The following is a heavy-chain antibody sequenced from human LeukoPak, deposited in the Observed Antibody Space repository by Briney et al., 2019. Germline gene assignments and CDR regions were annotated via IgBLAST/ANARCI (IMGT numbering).Heavy chain of an antibody. D-gene: IGHD2-21*01. CDR2: IYYSGTT. J-gene: IGHJ5*02. CDR3: ARGLEVNLSLDP. Sequence: SETLSLTCTVSGGSISSYYWSWIRQPPGKGLEWIGYIYYSGTTNYNPSLKSRVTISLDTSKNHFSLKLSSVTAADTALYYCARGLEVNLSLDPWGQGTLVTVSS. V-gene: IGHV4-59*08. CDR1: GGSISSYY.